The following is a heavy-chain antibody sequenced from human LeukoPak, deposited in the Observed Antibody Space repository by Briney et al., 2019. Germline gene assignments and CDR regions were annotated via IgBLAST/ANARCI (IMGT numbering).Heavy chain of an antibody. V-gene: IGHV1-2*02. CDR2: INPNSGGT. CDR1: GYTFTGYY. J-gene: IGHJ4*02. D-gene: IGHD4-23*01. CDR3: ARAVGGDSADY. Sequence: ASVKVSCKASGYTFTGYYIHWVRQAPGQGLEWMGWINPNSGGTHYAQKFQGRVTMTRDTSISTAYMELRSLRSDDTAVYYCARAVGGDSADYWGQGTLVTVSS.